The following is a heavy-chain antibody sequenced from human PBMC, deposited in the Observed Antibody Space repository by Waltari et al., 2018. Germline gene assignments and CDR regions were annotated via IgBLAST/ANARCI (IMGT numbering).Heavy chain of an antibody. CDR2: IYHSGST. Sequence: QVQLQESGPGLVKPSETLSLTCAVSGYSISSGYYWGWIRQPPGKGLEWIGSIYHSGSTYYNPSLKSRVTISVDTSKNQFSLKLSSVTAADTAVYYCARDLYDILTGYKAFDIWGQGTMVTVSS. CDR3: ARDLYDILTGYKAFDI. J-gene: IGHJ3*02. CDR1: GYSISSGYY. D-gene: IGHD3-9*01. V-gene: IGHV4-38-2*02.